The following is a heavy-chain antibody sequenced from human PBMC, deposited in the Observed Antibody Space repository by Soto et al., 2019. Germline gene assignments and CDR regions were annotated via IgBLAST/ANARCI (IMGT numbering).Heavy chain of an antibody. J-gene: IGHJ4*02. CDR1: GFTFRSYG. D-gene: IGHD4-17*01. CDR3: AREPYGDYLTSIDY. V-gene: IGHV3-33*01. CDR2: IWDDGSNK. Sequence: QVQMVESGGGVVQPGRSLRLSCAVSGFTFRSYGMHWVRQAPGKGLEWVAFIWDDGSNKYYVDSVKGRFTISRENSNSTLFLQMNSLRADDTAVYYCAREPYGDYLTSIDYWGQGTLVTVSS.